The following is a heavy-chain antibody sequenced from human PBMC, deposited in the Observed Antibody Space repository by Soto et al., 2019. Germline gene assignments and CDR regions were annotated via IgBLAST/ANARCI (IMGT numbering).Heavy chain of an antibody. V-gene: IGHV4-4*02. Sequence: SETLSLTCAVSGVSISSGNWWTWVRQTPQRGLEYIGEIFHDGTANYYPSFERRVAISVDTSKNQFSLKLTSVTAAYTAIYFCARLVYDTRLNYMYFDFWGQGALVTVSS. CDR1: GVSISSGNW. CDR2: IFHDGTA. D-gene: IGHD2-8*01. J-gene: IGHJ4*02. CDR3: ARLVYDTRLNYMYFDF.